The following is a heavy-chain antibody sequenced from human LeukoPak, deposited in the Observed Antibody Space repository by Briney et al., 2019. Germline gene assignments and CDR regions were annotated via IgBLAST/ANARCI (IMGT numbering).Heavy chain of an antibody. Sequence: GGSLRLSCAASGFTFSNAWMSWVRQAPGKGLEWVGRIKSKTDGGTTDYAAPVKGRFTISRDDSKNTLYLQLNRLRAEDTAVYYCAKDRGSIAVAGIDYWGQRTLVTVSS. CDR3: AKDRGSIAVAGIDY. J-gene: IGHJ4*02. CDR2: IKSKTDGGTT. D-gene: IGHD6-19*01. CDR1: GFTFSNAW. V-gene: IGHV3-15*01.